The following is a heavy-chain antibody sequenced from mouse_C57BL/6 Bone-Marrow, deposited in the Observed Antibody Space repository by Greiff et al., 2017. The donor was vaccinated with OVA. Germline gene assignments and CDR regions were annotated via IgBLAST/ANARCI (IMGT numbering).Heavy chain of an antibody. D-gene: IGHD1-1*01. CDR2: IRNKANGYTT. V-gene: IGHV7-3*01. CDR1: GFTFTDYY. J-gene: IGHJ3*01. Sequence: EVQLVESGGGLVQPGGSLSLSCAASGFTFTDYYMSWVRQPPGKALEWLGFIRNKANGYTTEYSASVKGRFTISRDNSQSILYLQMNALRAEDRATYYCARSLITTARFAYWGQGTLVTVSA. CDR3: ARSLITTARFAY.